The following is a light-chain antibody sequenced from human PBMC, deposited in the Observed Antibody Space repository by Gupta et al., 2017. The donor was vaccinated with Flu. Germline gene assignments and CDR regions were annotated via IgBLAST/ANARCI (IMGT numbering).Light chain of an antibody. Sequence: EIVLTQSPGTLSLSPGERATLSCRASQTISTNSVAWYQRKPGQAPRLLIYDSSNRATGIPDRFSGSESGTDFTLTISRLEPEDFAVYYCQQDGRSPRTFGQGTTVEIK. CDR3: QQDGRSPRT. CDR2: DSS. J-gene: IGKJ1*01. CDR1: QTISTNS. V-gene: IGKV3-20*01.